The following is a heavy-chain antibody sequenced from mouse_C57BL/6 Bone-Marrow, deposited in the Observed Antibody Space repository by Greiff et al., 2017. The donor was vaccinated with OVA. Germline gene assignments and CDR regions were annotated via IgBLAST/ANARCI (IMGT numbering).Heavy chain of an antibody. J-gene: IGHJ2*01. CDR2: IYPGSGNT. V-gene: IGHV1-76*01. D-gene: IGHD1-1*01. Sequence: VNVVESGAELVRPGASVKLSCKASGYTFTDYYINWVKQRPGQGLEWIARIYPGSGNTYYNEKFKGKATLTAEKSSSTAYMQLSSLTSEDSAVYFCARDYGSSDFDYWGQGTTLTVSS. CDR1: GYTFTDYY. CDR3: ARDYGSSDFDY.